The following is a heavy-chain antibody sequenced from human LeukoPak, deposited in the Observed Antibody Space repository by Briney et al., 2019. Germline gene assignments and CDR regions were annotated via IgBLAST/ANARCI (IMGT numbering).Heavy chain of an antibody. Sequence: GGSLRLSCAASGFTFSSYSMNWVRQAPGKGLEWVSSISSSSSYIYYADSVKGRFTISRDNAKNSLYLQMNSLRAEDTAVYYCARDPRVAAAGNWGQGTLVTVSS. CDR1: GFTFSSYS. CDR3: ARDPRVAAAGN. J-gene: IGHJ4*02. V-gene: IGHV3-21*01. CDR2: ISSSSSYI. D-gene: IGHD6-13*01.